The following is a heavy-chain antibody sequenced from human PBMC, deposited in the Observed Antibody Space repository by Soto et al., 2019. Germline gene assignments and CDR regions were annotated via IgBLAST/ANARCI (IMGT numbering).Heavy chain of an antibody. CDR2: IYHSGST. D-gene: IGHD3-3*01. CDR1: SGSISSSNW. CDR3: ARAPYDFWSGYLRWFDP. Sequence: QVQLQESGPGLVKPSGTLSLTXXVSSGSISSSNWWSWVRQPPGKGLEWIGEIYHSGSTNYNPSLKSRVTISVDKSKNQFSLKLSSVTAADTAVYYCARAPYDFWSGYLRWFDPWGQGTLVTVSS. J-gene: IGHJ5*02. V-gene: IGHV4-4*02.